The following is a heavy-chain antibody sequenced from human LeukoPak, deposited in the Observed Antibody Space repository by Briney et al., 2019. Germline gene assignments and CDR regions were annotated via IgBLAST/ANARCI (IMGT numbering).Heavy chain of an antibody. D-gene: IGHD3-22*01. V-gene: IGHV1-69*02. CDR2: IIPILGIA. CDR1: GGTFSSYT. Sequence: SVKVSCKASGGTFSSYTISWVRQAPGQGLEWMGRIIPILGIANCAQKFQGRVTITADKSTSTAYMELSSLRSEDTAVYYCARVLRNYYDSSDYYYYGMDVWGQGTTVTVSS. CDR3: ARVLRNYYDSSDYYYYGMDV. J-gene: IGHJ6*02.